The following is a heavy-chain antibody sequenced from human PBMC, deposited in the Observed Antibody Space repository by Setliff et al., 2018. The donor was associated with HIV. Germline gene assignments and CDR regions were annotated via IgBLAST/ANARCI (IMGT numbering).Heavy chain of an antibody. D-gene: IGHD6-19*01. CDR1: GYIFTTHY. CDR2: INTSGGSA. J-gene: IGHJ4*01. Sequence: RASVKVSCKSSGYIFTTHYIHWVRQAPGQGLEWMGVINTSGGSAGYAEKFRGRVTMTRDTSTNTVYMDLRNLRSEDTAVYYCARNQGDASGWYAGDYWGHGTLVTVSS. CDR3: ARNQGDASGWYAGDY. V-gene: IGHV1-46*01.